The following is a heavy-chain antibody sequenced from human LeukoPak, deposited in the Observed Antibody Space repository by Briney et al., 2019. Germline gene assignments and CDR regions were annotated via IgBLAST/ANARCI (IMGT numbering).Heavy chain of an antibody. CDR3: AKECYNYGSSYFDF. J-gene: IGHJ4*02. Sequence: PGGPLRLSCAASGFTFTGCDISWVRQAPGKGLEWVSVISGSGGTIHYADSVKGRFTFSRDNPENTLYLQMNTLRAEDTAVYYCAKECYNYGSSYFDFWGQGTLVTVSS. V-gene: IGHV3-23*01. CDR1: GFTFTGCD. CDR2: ISGSGGTI. D-gene: IGHD4-17*01.